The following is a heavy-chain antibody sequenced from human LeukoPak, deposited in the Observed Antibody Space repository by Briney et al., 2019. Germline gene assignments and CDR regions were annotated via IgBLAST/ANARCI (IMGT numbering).Heavy chain of an antibody. V-gene: IGHV1-18*01. J-gene: IGHJ4*02. Sequence: ASVKVSCKASGYTFTSYGISWVRQAPGQGLEWMGGISAYNGNTNYAQKLQGRVTMTTDTSTSTAYMELRSLRSDDTAVYYCARGAVNPFDFWSGLSGDFDYWGQGTLVTVSS. CDR1: GYTFTSYG. CDR3: ARGAVNPFDFWSGLSGDFDY. D-gene: IGHD3-3*01. CDR2: ISAYNGNT.